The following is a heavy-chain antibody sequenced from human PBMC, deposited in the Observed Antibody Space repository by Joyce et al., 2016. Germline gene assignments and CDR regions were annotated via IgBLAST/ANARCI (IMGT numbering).Heavy chain of an antibody. J-gene: IGHJ4*02. CDR1: GYSFTTYW. D-gene: IGHD5-12*01. CDR3: ARRKSGYSGYDVY. Sequence: EVQLVQSGAEVKKPGESLKISCKGSGYSFTTYWIGWGRQMPGRGLEGMGIIYPGDSDTRYSPSFQGQVTISADKSISTAYLRWSSLKASDTAMYYCARRKSGYSGYDVYWGQGTLVTVSS. V-gene: IGHV5-51*01. CDR2: IYPGDSDT.